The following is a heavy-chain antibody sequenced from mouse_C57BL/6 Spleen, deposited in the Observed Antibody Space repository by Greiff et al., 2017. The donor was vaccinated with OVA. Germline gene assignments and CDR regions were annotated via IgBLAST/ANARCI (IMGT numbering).Heavy chain of an antibody. Sequence: QVQLQQSGPELVKPGASVKISCKASGYAFSSSWMYWVKQRPGQGLEWIGRIYPGDGDTNYNGKFKGKATLTEDKSSSTAYMQLSSLTSEDSAVYFCARSGLAYYFDYWGQGTTLTVSS. CDR2: IYPGDGDT. J-gene: IGHJ2*01. CDR1: GYAFSSSW. V-gene: IGHV1-82*01. D-gene: IGHD3-1*01. CDR3: ARSGLAYYFDY.